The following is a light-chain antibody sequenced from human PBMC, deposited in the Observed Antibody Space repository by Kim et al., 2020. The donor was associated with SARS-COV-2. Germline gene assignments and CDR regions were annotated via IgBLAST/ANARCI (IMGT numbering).Light chain of an antibody. CDR1: SDHSSYA. CDR2: LNSDGSH. CDR3: QTWGTGIRV. J-gene: IGLJ3*02. Sequence: QLVLTQSPSASASLGASVKLTCTLSSDHSSYAIAWHQQQPEKGPRYLMKLNSDGSHSKADGIPDRFSGSSSGAERYLIISSLQSEDEADYYCQTWGTGIRVFGGGTKLTVL. V-gene: IGLV4-69*01.